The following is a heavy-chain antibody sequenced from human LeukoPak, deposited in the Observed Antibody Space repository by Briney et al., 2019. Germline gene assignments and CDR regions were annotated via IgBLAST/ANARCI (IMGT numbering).Heavy chain of an antibody. V-gene: IGHV4-4*07. CDR2: IYNTGST. J-gene: IGHJ4*02. CDR3: ARDTPGRSGWYEDY. Sequence: PSETLSLTCTVSGGSITTYYWSWIRQPAGKGLEWIGRIYNTGSTNYNPSLKSRVTISVDTSKNQVSLRLSSVTAADTAVYYCARDTPGRSGWYEDYWGQGTLVTVSA. D-gene: IGHD6-19*01. CDR1: GGSITTYY.